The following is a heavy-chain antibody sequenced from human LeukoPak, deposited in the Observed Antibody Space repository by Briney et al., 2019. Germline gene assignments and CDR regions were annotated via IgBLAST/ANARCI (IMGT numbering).Heavy chain of an antibody. Sequence: GGSLRLSCAASGFTFSSYWMHWVRQAPGKGLVWVSRINSDGSSTSYADSVKGRFTISRDNAKNTLYLQMNGLRAEDTAVYYCARGIAAAHLDYWGQGTLVTVSS. CDR1: GFTFSSYW. CDR2: INSDGSST. J-gene: IGHJ4*02. CDR3: ARGIAAAHLDY. D-gene: IGHD6-13*01. V-gene: IGHV3-74*01.